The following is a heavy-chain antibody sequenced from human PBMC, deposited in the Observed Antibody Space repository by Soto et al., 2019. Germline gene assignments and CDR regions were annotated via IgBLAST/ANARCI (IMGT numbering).Heavy chain of an antibody. Sequence: ASETLSLTCSVSGGSVGSNIYYWTWIRQHPGKGPEWSGHIYYSGSTYYNPSLKSRVTISLDMSKNQFSLKLTSVSAADTAVYYFCKGSGKIRWFGDLARYYGMDVWGQRTTVAVSS. CDR1: GGSVGSNIYY. CDR2: IYYSGST. D-gene: IGHD3-10*01. CDR3: CKGSGKIRWFGDLARYYGMDV. V-gene: IGHV4-31*06. J-gene: IGHJ6*02.